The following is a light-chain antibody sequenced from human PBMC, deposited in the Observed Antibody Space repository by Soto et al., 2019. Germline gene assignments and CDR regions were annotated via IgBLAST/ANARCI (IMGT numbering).Light chain of an antibody. CDR2: DNN. CDR1: SSNIGNNY. Sequence: QSVLTQPPSVSAAPGQTVTISCSGSSSNIGNNYVSWYQQLPRTAPKLLIYDNNKRPSGIPDRLSGSKSGTSATLGITGLQTGDEADYYCGTWDSSLSAAVFGGGTQLTVL. CDR3: GTWDSSLSAAV. V-gene: IGLV1-51*01. J-gene: IGLJ7*01.